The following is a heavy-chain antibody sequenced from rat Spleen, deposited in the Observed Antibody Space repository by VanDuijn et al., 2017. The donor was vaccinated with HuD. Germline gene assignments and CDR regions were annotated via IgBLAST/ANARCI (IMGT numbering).Heavy chain of an antibody. D-gene: IGHD4-3*01. J-gene: IGHJ2*01. CDR2: ITKRGDKS. Sequence: EVQLVESGGGLVQPGRSLKLSCAASGFAFNNYGLAWVRQPPTKGLEWVASITKRGDKSYYGDSVKGRFTISRDDAKSILYLQMDSLRSEDTATYYCTIIRGTYWGQGVMVTVSS. CDR1: GFAFNNYG. CDR3: TIIRGTY. V-gene: IGHV5S13*01.